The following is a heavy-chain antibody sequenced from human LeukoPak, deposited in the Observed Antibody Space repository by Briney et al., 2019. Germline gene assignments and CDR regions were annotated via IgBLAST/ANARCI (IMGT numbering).Heavy chain of an antibody. Sequence: GGSLRLSCAASGFTFSKHGMHWVRPAPRKGLEWVAFIRNDGSNKYYVDSVKGRFTISRDNSKNTVDLQMSSLRAEDTAVYYCAKDIDSHCRGDCSDYWGQGTLVIVSS. CDR3: AKDIDSHCRGDCSDY. J-gene: IGHJ4*02. CDR2: IRNDGSNK. CDR1: GFTFSKHG. D-gene: IGHD2-15*01. V-gene: IGHV3-30*02.